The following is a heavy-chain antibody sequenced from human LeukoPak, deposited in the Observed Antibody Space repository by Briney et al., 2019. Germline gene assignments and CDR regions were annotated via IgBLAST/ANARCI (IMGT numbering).Heavy chain of an antibody. V-gene: IGHV3-23*01. CDR3: AKDQQWELPHYFDY. D-gene: IGHD1-26*01. CDR1: GFSFSSYA. J-gene: IGHJ4*02. CDR2: TARSGST. Sequence: GGSLRLSCAASGFSFSSYAMSWVRQAPGKGLEWVSTTARSGSTYYADSVKGRFTISRDNSKNTLYLQMDCLRAEDTALYFCAKDQQWELPHYFDYWGQGTLVTVSS.